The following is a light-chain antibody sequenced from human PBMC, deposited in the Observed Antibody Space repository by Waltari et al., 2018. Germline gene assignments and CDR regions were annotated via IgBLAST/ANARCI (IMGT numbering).Light chain of an antibody. V-gene: IGKV3D-15*01. J-gene: IGKJ1*01. CDR3: QQYNYWPGT. CDR2: ATS. CDR1: QNVNIN. Sequence: ETVMTQSPATLSVSPGERATLFCRASQNVNINLAWYQQKPGQAPKLLISATSTRATGIPARFSGSGSGTEFTLTISSLQSEDFAVYYCQQYNYWPGTFGQGTKVDIK.